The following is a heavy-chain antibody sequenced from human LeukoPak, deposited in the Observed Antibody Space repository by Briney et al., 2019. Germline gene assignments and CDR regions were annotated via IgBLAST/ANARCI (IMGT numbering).Heavy chain of an antibody. Sequence: GGSLRLXCAASGLHCSGTAMRWVRRAPGKGLEWVSAISHDGMNAYYADSVKGRFTISRDNSKKTVSLEMSSLTAADTGVYYCAKDGAQYSSGPECDPRGQGALVTVSP. CDR1: GLHCSGTA. J-gene: IGHJ5*02. CDR3: AKDGAQYSSGPECDP. D-gene: IGHD6-19*01. CDR2: ISHDGMNA. V-gene: IGHV3-23*01.